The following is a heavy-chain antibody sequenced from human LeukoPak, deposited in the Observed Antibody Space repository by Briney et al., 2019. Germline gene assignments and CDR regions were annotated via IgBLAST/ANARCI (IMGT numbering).Heavy chain of an antibody. D-gene: IGHD6-19*01. V-gene: IGHV4-4*07. CDR1: GGSISSYY. CDR3: ARDGRAGWSVDYMDV. CDR2: IYTSGST. J-gene: IGHJ6*03. Sequence: SETLSLTCSVSGGSISSYYWSWIRQPAGKGLEWIGRIYTSGSTNYNPSLKSRVTMSVDTSKNQFSLRLSSVTAADSAVYYCARDGRAGWSVDYMDVWGKGTTVTVSS.